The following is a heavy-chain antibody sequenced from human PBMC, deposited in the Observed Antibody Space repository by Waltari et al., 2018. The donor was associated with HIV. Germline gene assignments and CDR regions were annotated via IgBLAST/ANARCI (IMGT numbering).Heavy chain of an antibody. Sequence: EVQLVDSGGGLVKPGGSLRLSCAASGFASIDAWLSWVRQAPGKGLEWVVRIKSKTYGVTTDYAAPVKGRFIISRDDSKNTLYLQMNRLKNEDTAVYYCTTGSPYGSGSDPDWGQGTLVTVSS. V-gene: IGHV3-15*01. J-gene: IGHJ4*02. CDR1: GFASIDAW. D-gene: IGHD3-10*01. CDR2: IKSKTYGVTT. CDR3: TTGSPYGSGSDPD.